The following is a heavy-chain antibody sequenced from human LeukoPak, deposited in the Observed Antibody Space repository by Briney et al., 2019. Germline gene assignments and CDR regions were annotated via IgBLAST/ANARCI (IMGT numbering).Heavy chain of an antibody. D-gene: IGHD2-15*01. V-gene: IGHV3-48*03. CDR2: ISSSGSTI. J-gene: IGHJ4*02. Sequence: GGSLRPSCAASGFTFSSYEMNWVRQAPGKGLEWVSYISSSGSTIYYADSVKGRFTISRDNAKNSLYLQMNSLRAEDTAVYYCARDRGSGGSCLFDYWGQGTLVTVSS. CDR3: ARDRGSGGSCLFDY. CDR1: GFTFSSYE.